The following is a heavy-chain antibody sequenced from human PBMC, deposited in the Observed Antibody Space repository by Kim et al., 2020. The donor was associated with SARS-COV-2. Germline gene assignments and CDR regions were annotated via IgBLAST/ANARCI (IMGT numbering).Heavy chain of an antibody. CDR1: GFTFSSFG. CDR2: IWSYGNNK. Sequence: GGSLRLSCAASGFTFSSFGMNWVRQAPGKGLEWVALIWSYGNNKFYADSMNGRFTISRDNFNNTLYLQMNSLRAEDTAVYFCARVFGYISHSDHWGQGTL. J-gene: IGHJ4*02. D-gene: IGHD3-10*02. V-gene: IGHV3-33*01. CDR3: ARVFGYISHSDH.